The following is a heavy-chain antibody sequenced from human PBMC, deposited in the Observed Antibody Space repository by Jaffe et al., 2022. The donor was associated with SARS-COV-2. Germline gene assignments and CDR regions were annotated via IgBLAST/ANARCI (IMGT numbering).Heavy chain of an antibody. J-gene: IGHJ4*02. D-gene: IGHD6-19*01. Sequence: QLQLQESGPGLVKPSETLSLTCTVSGGSISISSYYWGWIRQPPGKGLEWVGSIYYSGSTYYNPSLQSRVTISVDTSKNQFSLKLTSVTAADTAVYYCARMSVADTFNYWGQGTLVSVSS. CDR2: IYYSGST. V-gene: IGHV4-39*01. CDR1: GGSISISSYY. CDR3: ARMSVADTFNY.